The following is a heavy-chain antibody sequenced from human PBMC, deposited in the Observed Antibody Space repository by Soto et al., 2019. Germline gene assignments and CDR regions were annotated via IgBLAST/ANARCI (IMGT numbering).Heavy chain of an antibody. J-gene: IGHJ4*02. CDR3: TKGGHLDY. Sequence: LSFAAPGXPFSSSDMSWVRQSPGKGLDWVSVIRGRDGSTYYANSVKGRFTISRDNSKNTLFLQMNSLRAEDTAIHYCTKGGHLDYWGPGTLVTVSS. CDR1: GXPFSSSD. D-gene: IGHD3-10*01. CDR2: IRGRDGST. V-gene: IGHV3-23*01.